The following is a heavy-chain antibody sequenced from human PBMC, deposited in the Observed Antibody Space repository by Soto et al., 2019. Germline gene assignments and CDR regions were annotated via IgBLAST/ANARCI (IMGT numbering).Heavy chain of an antibody. J-gene: IGHJ4*02. CDR3: ARVDTMVRGAIDY. CDR1: GDSINSGRYY. V-gene: IGHV4-39*07. CDR2: IPHIGNT. D-gene: IGHD3-10*01. Sequence: SETLSLTCTVSGDSINSGRYYWGWIRQPPGKGLEWIGSIPHIGNTYYNPSLKSRVAMSMDTSKNQFSLELRSVTAADTAVYYCARVDTMVRGAIDYWGQGTLVTVSS.